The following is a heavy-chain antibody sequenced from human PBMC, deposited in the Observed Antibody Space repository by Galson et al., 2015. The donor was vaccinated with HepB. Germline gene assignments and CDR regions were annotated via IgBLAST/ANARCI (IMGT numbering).Heavy chain of an antibody. Sequence: SLRLSCAASGFTLGSYGMHWVRQAPGKGLEWVAVIWYDGSKKDYADSVKGRFTISRDTSQNMLFLQMNSLRAEDTALYYCARGGFKFGSQSKRLDSWGQGTLVTVSS. CDR3: ARGGFKFGSQSKRLDS. J-gene: IGHJ5*01. CDR2: IWYDGSKK. CDR1: GFTLGSYG. V-gene: IGHV3-33*01. D-gene: IGHD3-16*01.